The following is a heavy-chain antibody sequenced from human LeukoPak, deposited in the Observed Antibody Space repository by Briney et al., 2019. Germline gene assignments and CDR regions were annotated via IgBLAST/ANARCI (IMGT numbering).Heavy chain of an antibody. CDR2: IYSGGST. Sequence: GGSLRLSCAASGFTVSSNYMSWVRQAPGKGLEWVSVIYSGGSTYYADSVKGRFTITRDNSKNTLYLQMNSLRAEDTAVYYCARDSPPSGGQWLAFDYWGQGTLVTVSS. CDR1: GFTVSSNY. J-gene: IGHJ4*02. V-gene: IGHV3-53*01. CDR3: ARDSPPSGGQWLAFDY. D-gene: IGHD6-19*01.